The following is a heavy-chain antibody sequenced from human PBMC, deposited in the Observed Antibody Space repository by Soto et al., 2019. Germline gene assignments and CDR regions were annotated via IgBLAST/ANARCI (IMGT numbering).Heavy chain of an antibody. Sequence: QITLKESGPTLVKPTQTLTLTCTFSGFSLSTSGVDVGWIRQPPGKALEWLALIYWDDDKRYKLSLKSRLTITKGTSRNQVVLTMTNMDPLDTATYYCAHRRPYSNSPEYFFDYWGQGTLVTVSS. J-gene: IGHJ4*02. CDR1: GFSLSTSGVD. CDR3: AHRRPYSNSPEYFFDY. CDR2: IYWDDDK. V-gene: IGHV2-5*02. D-gene: IGHD6-6*01.